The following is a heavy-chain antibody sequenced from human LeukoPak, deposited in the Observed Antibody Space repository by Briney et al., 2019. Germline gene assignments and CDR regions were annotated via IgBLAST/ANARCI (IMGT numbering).Heavy chain of an antibody. Sequence: HPGGSLRLSCAASGFTFDDYGMSWVRQAPGKGLEWVSAVSSTGGTTYYADSVKGRFTISRDNSKNTLFLQINSLRAEDTAVYYCAKNGDRGAFCSGGTCYPYYYYYMDVWGKGTTVTISS. J-gene: IGHJ6*03. D-gene: IGHD2-15*01. CDR3: AKNGDRGAFCSGGTCYPYYYYYMDV. CDR2: VSSTGGTT. V-gene: IGHV3-23*01. CDR1: GFTFDDYG.